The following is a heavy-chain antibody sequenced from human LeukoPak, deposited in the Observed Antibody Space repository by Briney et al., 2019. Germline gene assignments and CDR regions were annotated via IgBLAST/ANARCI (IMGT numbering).Heavy chain of an antibody. Sequence: GGSLRLSCAASGFTFSSYSVNWVRQAPGKGLEWVSSISSSSSYIYYADSVKGRFTISRDNAKNSLYLQMNSLRAEDTAVYYCARDTGGYSYGKDAFDIWGQGTMVTVSS. CDR3: ARDTGGYSYGKDAFDI. CDR1: GFTFSSYS. V-gene: IGHV3-21*01. J-gene: IGHJ3*02. CDR2: ISSSSSYI. D-gene: IGHD5-18*01.